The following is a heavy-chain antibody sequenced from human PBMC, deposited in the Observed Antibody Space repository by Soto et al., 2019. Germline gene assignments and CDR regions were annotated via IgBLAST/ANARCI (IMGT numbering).Heavy chain of an antibody. CDR2: INHSGSN. J-gene: IGHJ6*02. CDR1: GGSFSGYY. CDR3: ARWASGYYYGMDF. V-gene: IGHV4-34*01. Sequence: SETLSLTCAVYGGSFSGYYWSWIRQPPGKGLEWIGEINHSGSNNYNPSLKSRVTISVDTSKNQFSLKLSSVTAADTAVYYCARWASGYYYGMDFWGQGTTVT. D-gene: IGHD3-10*01.